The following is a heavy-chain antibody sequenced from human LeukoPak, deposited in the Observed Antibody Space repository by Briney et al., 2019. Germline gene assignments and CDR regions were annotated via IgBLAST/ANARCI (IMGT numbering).Heavy chain of an antibody. D-gene: IGHD2-2*01. V-gene: IGHV3-23*01. CDR2: ISGYGDST. CDR1: GFTFSSFA. CDR3: AKAVVIVPTATPFDY. Sequence: GGSLRLSCSASGFTFSSFAMNWVRQAPGKGLEWVSIISGYGDSTYYTDSVKGRFTISRDNSKNTLYMQMNSLRAEDTAVYYCAKAVVIVPTATPFDYWGQGTLVTVSS. J-gene: IGHJ4*02.